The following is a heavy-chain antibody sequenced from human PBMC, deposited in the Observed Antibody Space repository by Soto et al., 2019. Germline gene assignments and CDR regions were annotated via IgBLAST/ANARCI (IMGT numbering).Heavy chain of an antibody. CDR1: GGSINSGDYY. Sequence: SETLSLPCGVSGGSINSGDYYWSWIRQSPGKGLEWIGYIYYSGSTYYNPSLKSRSTISIDTSKNQFFLDVDSVTAADTAVYYCARLYTGYEAFDYWGQGTLVTVSS. J-gene: IGHJ4*02. CDR3: ARLYTGYEAFDY. D-gene: IGHD5-12*01. CDR2: IYYSGST. V-gene: IGHV4-30-4*01.